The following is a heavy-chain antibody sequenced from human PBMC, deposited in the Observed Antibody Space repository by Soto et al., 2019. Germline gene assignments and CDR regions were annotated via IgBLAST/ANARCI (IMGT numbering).Heavy chain of an antibody. V-gene: IGHV3-30-3*01. CDR3: AKVGCGGDCYSYYYYGMDV. J-gene: IGHJ6*02. CDR2: ISYDGSNK. Sequence: PGWSLRLSCAASVFTFSSYAMHWFRQAPGKGLEWVAVISYDGSNKYYADSVKGRFTISRDNSKNTLYLQMNSLRAEDTAVYYCAKVGCGGDCYSYYYYGMDVWGQGTTVTVSS. CDR1: VFTFSSYA. D-gene: IGHD2-21*02.